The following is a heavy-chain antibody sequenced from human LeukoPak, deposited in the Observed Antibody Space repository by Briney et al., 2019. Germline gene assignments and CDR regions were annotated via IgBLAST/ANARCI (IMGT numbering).Heavy chain of an antibody. V-gene: IGHV3-21*01. D-gene: IGHD3-16*02. CDR3: LLQMTYGELSDPDF. CDR2: IGTRSGTK. Sequence: GGSLRLSCAAPGFTLSSLAMHWVRQAPGKGLEWVSSIGTRSGTKYYADSVMGRFTISRDSAMNSVSLQINNLRAEDTAVYYCLLQMTYGELSDPDFRGQGTLVTVSS. CDR1: GFTLSSLA. J-gene: IGHJ4*02.